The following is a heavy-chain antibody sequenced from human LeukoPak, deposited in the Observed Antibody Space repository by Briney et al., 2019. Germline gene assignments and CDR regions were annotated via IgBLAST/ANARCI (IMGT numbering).Heavy chain of an antibody. CDR2: IYSGGST. CDR1: GFTVSSNY. Sequence: PGGSLRLSCAASGFTVSSNYMSWVRQAPGKGLEWVSVIYSGGSTYYADSVKGRFTISRDNSKNTLYLQMNSLRAEDTAVYYCARLTTSSFDYWGQGTLATVSS. D-gene: IGHD3-22*01. V-gene: IGHV3-66*04. CDR3: ARLTTSSFDY. J-gene: IGHJ4*02.